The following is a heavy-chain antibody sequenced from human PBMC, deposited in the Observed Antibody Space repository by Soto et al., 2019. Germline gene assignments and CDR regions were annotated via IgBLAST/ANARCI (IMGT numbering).Heavy chain of an antibody. D-gene: IGHD6-19*01. CDR2: ISCCGGST. Sequence: EVQLLESGGGVVQPGGSLRLSCVASGFNFKKFAMSWVRQAPGEGLEWVSGISCCGGSTSYADSVKGRFSIARDDSTKTLSLQMKNLRVEDTAQYYCAKDDGEQWLLPHLDKWGQGTLVTVS. CDR1: GFNFKKFA. J-gene: IGHJ4*02. V-gene: IGHV3-23*01. CDR3: AKDDGEQWLLPHLDK.